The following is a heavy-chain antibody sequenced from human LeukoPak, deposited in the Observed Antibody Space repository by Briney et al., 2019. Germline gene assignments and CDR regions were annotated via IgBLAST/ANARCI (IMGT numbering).Heavy chain of an antibody. V-gene: IGHV3-23*01. Sequence: GGSLRLSCVPSGFSFSTYDMGWVRQAPGKGLEWVSGITANTRGSITYYADSVKGRFTISRDSSKDTLYLQMNSLRAEDTAVYFCARGGYFSFDYWGQGTLVTVSS. CDR3: ARGGYFSFDY. J-gene: IGHJ4*02. CDR2: ITANTRGSIT. D-gene: IGHD2/OR15-2a*01. CDR1: GFSFSTYD.